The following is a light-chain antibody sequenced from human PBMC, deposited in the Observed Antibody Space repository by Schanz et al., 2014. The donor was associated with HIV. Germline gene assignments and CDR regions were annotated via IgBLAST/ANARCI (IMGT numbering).Light chain of an antibody. CDR3: QQYYSTAYT. CDR2: KAS. CDR1: QSISSW. V-gene: IGKV1-5*03. J-gene: IGKJ2*01. Sequence: DIQMTQSPSTLSASVGDRVTITCRASQSISSWLAWYQQKPGKAPKLLIYKASSLESGVPSRFSGSGSGTEFTLTISSLQAEDVAVYYCQQYYSTAYTFGQGTKLEI.